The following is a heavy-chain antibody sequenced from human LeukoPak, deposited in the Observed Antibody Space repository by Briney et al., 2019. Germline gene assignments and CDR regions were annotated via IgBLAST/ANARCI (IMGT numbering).Heavy chain of an antibody. CDR3: AREVYDFWSGSAGGFDY. CDR1: GYTFTGYY. J-gene: IGHJ4*02. D-gene: IGHD3-3*01. CDR2: INPSGGST. V-gene: IGHV1-46*01. Sequence: ASVKVSCKASGYTFTGYYMHWVRQAPGQGLEWMGIINPSGGSTSYAQKFQGRVTMTRDMSTSTVYMELSSLRSEDTAVYYCAREVYDFWSGSAGGFDYWGQGTLVTVSS.